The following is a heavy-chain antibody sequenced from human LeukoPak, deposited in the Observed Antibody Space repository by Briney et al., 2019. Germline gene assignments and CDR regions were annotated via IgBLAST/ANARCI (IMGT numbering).Heavy chain of an antibody. CDR3: ATDSLRLSSGYFRFDY. Sequence: GASVKVSCKVSGYTLTELSMHWVRQAPGKGREWVGGFDPEDGETIYAQNFQGRVTMTEDTSTDTAYMELSSLRSEDTAVYYCATDSLRLSSGYFRFDYWGQGTLVTVSS. J-gene: IGHJ4*02. D-gene: IGHD3-22*01. V-gene: IGHV1-24*01. CDR1: GYTLTELS. CDR2: FDPEDGET.